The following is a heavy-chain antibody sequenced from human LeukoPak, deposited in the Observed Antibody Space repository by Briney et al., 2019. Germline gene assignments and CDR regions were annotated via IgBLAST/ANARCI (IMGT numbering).Heavy chain of an antibody. CDR1: GGTFSSYA. CDR2: IIPILGVA. Sequence: GSSVKVSCKASGGTFSSYAISWVRQAPGQGLEWMGRIIPILGVANYAQKFQGRVTITADKSTSTAYMELSSLRSEDTAVYYCAKGLGGGNSVLFDYWGQGALVTVSS. D-gene: IGHD4-23*01. J-gene: IGHJ4*02. V-gene: IGHV1-69*04. CDR3: AKGLGGGNSVLFDY.